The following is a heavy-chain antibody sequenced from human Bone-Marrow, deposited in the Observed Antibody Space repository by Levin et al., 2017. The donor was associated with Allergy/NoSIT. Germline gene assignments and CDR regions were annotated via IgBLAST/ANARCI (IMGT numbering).Heavy chain of an antibody. CDR2: VNPDSGGT. Sequence: ASVKVSCKASGYTFSDYYIHWIRQAPGQGLEWVGWVNPDSGGTRYSQRFHGRVTMTRDMSINTAYMDLSSLTSDDTAVYFCAKSLVAPRVDYWGQGTLVIVSS. V-gene: IGHV1-2*02. J-gene: IGHJ4*02. D-gene: IGHD3-16*01. CDR1: GYTFSDYY. CDR3: AKSLVAPRVDY.